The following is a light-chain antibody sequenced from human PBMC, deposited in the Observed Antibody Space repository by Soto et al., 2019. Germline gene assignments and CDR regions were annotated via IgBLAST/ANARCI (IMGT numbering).Light chain of an antibody. CDR2: DAS. CDR1: QSVSSR. J-gene: IGKJ1*01. V-gene: IGKV3-20*01. CDR3: QQYGSSPWT. Sequence: IVLTQSPATLSVSPGERATLSFRASQSVSSRLAWYHQKPGQAPRLLIYDASNRATGIPDRFSGSGSGTDFTLTISRLEPEDFAVYYCQQYGSSPWTFGQGTKVDIK.